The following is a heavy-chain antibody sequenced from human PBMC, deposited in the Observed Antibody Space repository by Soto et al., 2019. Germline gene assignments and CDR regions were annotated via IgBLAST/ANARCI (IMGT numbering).Heavy chain of an antibody. D-gene: IGHD1-26*01. Sequence: QVQLQESGPGLVKPSETLSLTCTVSGGSISSYYWSWIRQPAGEGLEWIGCIYTSGSTNYNPSLKRRVTVSVDTSKNQFSLKLSSVTAADTAVYYCARGRYSSLDYWGQGTLVTVSS. J-gene: IGHJ4*02. CDR2: IYTSGST. CDR1: GGSISSYY. CDR3: ARGRYSSLDY. V-gene: IGHV4-4*07.